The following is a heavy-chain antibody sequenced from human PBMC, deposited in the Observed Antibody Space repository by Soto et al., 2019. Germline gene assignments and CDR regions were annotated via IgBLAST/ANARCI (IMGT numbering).Heavy chain of an antibody. D-gene: IGHD1-26*01. V-gene: IGHV4-4*02. CDR2: IYRTGST. J-gene: IGHJ4*02. CDR3: ASRDPGISVDY. CDR1: GGSFTSNNW. Sequence: SETLSLTGAVSGGSFTSNNWWTWIRQPPGQGLEWIGEIYRTGSTNYNPSLKSRVTISLDKSENQFSLKVTSLTAADTAVYYCASRDPGISVDYWGQGTLVTVSS.